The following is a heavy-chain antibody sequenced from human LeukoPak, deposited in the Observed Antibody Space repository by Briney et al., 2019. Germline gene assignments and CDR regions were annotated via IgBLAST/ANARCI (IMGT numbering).Heavy chain of an antibody. D-gene: IGHD2-2*01. CDR3: ARGGDCGTTSCYYFDF. V-gene: IGHV3-21*01. CDR1: GFTFSGYS. CDR2: VSTTGYYI. Sequence: GGSLRLSCAASGFTFSGYSMNWVRQAPGKGLEWVSSVSTTGYYIYYADSVKGRFSISRDNAKNSLYLQMNSLRAEDTAVYYCARGGDCGTTSCYYFDFWGQGTRVTVS. J-gene: IGHJ4*02.